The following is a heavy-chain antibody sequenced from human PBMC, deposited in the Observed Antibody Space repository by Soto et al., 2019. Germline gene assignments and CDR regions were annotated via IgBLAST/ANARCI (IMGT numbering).Heavy chain of an antibody. D-gene: IGHD6-19*01. CDR2: IKQDGSEK. CDR1: GFTFSSYW. J-gene: IGHJ6*02. CDR3: ARDIAVAGDFYYYYYGMDV. Sequence: GGSLRLSCAASGFTFSSYWMSWVRQAPGKGLEWVANIKQDGSEKYYVDSVKGRFTIPRDNAKNSLYLQMNSLRAEDTAVYYCARDIAVAGDFYYYYYGMDVWGQGTTVTVSS. V-gene: IGHV3-7*03.